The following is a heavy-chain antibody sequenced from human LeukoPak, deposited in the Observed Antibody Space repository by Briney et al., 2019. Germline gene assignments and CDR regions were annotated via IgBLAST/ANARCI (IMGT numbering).Heavy chain of an antibody. J-gene: IGHJ4*02. D-gene: IGHD3-22*01. CDR1: GYTFTSYG. CDR3: ARTRITMIVVVINAGYFDY. V-gene: IGHV1-18*01. Sequence: ASVKVSCKASGYTFTSYGISWVRQAPGQGLEWMGWIIAYNGNTNYAQKLQGRVTMTTDTSTSTAYMELRSLRSDDTAVYYCARTRITMIVVVINAGYFDYWGQGTLVTVSS. CDR2: IIAYNGNT.